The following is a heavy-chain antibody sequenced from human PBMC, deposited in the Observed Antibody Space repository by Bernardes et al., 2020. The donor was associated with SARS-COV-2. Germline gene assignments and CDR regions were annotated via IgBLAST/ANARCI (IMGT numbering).Heavy chain of an antibody. CDR2: IYYSGST. J-gene: IGHJ4*02. V-gene: IGHV4-31*03. CDR1: GGSISSGGYY. D-gene: IGHD3-10*01. Sequence: SETLSLTCTVSGGSISSGGYYWSWIRQHPGKGLEWIGYIYYSGSTYYNPSLKSRVTISVDTSKNQFSLKLSSVTAADTAVYYCAREHGSGSSRLFMIDYWGQGTLVTVSS. CDR3: AREHGSGSSRLFMIDY.